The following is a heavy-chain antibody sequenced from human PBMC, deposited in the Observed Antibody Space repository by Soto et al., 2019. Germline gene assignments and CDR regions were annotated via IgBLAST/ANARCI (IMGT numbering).Heavy chain of an antibody. V-gene: IGHV3-23*01. D-gene: IGHD3-10*01. Sequence: AISGSGGSTYYADSVKGRFTISRDNSKNTLYLQMNSLRAEDTAVYYCANRHRADPWGQGTLVTVSS. J-gene: IGHJ5*02. CDR3: ANRHRADP. CDR2: ISGSGGST.